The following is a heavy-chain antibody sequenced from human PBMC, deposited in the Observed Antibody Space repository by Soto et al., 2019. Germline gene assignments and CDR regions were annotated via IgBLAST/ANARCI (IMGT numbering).Heavy chain of an antibody. D-gene: IGHD5-18*01. Sequence: GGSLRLSCAASGFTFSSYGMHWVRQAPGKGLEWVAVIWYDGSNKYYADSVKGRFTISRDNSKNTLYLQMNSLRAEDTAVYYCARDLGDTAMVLGYWGQGTLVTVSS. CDR2: IWYDGSNK. V-gene: IGHV3-33*01. CDR1: GFTFSSYG. J-gene: IGHJ4*02. CDR3: ARDLGDTAMVLGY.